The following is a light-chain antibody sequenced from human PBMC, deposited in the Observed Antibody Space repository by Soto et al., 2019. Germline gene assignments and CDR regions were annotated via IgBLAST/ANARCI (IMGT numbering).Light chain of an antibody. CDR1: QSVTNNY. V-gene: IGKV3-20*01. J-gene: IGKJ4*01. CDR3: QYYVTLPLT. Sequence: DIVLTQSPGTLSLSPVERATLSCMASQSVTNNYLAWYQQKPGQAPRLLIYASTTRATGIPDRFSGSGSGTDFSLTISRLEPEDFAVYYCQYYVTLPLTFGGGTKVDIK. CDR2: AST.